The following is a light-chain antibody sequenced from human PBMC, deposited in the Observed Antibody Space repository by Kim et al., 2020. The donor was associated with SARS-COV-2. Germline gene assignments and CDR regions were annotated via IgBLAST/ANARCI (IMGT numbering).Light chain of an antibody. CDR2: YDD. J-gene: IGLJ3*02. V-gene: IGLV1-36*01. CDR1: SSNIGRNS. Sequence: QSVLAQPPSVSEAPRQRVTISCSGSSSNIGRNSVDWYQQLPGKAPKLLIYYDDLLPSGVSDRFSGSKSGTSASLAISGLQSEDEADYYCAVWDDSLNGRVFGGGTQLTAL. CDR3: AVWDDSLNGRV.